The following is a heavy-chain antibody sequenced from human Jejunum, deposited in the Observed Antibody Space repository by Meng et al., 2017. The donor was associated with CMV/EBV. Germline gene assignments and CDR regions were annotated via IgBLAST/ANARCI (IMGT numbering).Heavy chain of an antibody. CDR2: ISGSGGTT. V-gene: IGHV3-23*01. CDR3: TKDDFPGSPGD. D-gene: IGHD3/OR15-3a*01. Sequence: CAASGFTLYNYGMTWVRQAPGKGLEWVSSISGSGGTTFYVDSVRGRFTMSRDNSKNTLYLQMNSLRVEDTGLYYCTKDDFPGSPGDWGQGTLVTVSS. J-gene: IGHJ4*02. CDR1: GFTLYNYG.